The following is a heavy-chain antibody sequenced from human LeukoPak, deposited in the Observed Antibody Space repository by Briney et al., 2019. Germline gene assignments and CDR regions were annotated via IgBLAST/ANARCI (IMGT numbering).Heavy chain of an antibody. CDR2: ISAYNGKT. CDR3: AKDSPRDDYVRGSYRYSRRGFDI. Sequence: GASVKVSSKASGYEFSSYGISWVRQAPGQGLEWMGWISAYNGKTKYAEKFQGRLTMTTETSTSIAYMELRSLTSGDTAVYYCAKDSPRDDYVRGSYRYSRRGFDIWRQGTLVTASS. CDR1: GYEFSSYG. J-gene: IGHJ3*02. D-gene: IGHD3-16*02. V-gene: IGHV1-18*01.